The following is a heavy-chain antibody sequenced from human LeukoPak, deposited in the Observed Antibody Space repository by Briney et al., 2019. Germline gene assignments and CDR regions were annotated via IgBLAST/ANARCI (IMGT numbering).Heavy chain of an antibody. CDR2: ISSSGSTI. CDR1: GFTFSDYY. CDR3: ARDRTAAWTDDAFDI. Sequence: GGSLRLSCAASGFTFSDYYMSWIRQAPGKGLEWVSYISSSGSTIYYADSVKGRFTIPRDNAQNSLYLQMNSLRAVDTAVYYCARDRTAAWTDDAFDIWGQGTMVTVSS. V-gene: IGHV3-11*04. J-gene: IGHJ3*02. D-gene: IGHD6-6*01.